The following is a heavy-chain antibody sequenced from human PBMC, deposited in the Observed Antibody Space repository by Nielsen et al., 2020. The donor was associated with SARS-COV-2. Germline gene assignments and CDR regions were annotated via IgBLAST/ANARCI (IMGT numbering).Heavy chain of an antibody. V-gene: IGHV3-33*06. CDR3: AKDSTLDC. J-gene: IGHJ4*02. CDR2: IWYDGSNK. CDR1: GFTFSSYG. Sequence: GGSLRLSCAASGFTFSSYGMHWVRQAPGKGLEWVAVIWYDGSNKYYADSVKGRFTISRDNSKNTLSLQMNSLRVEDTALYYCAKDSTLDCWGQGTLVTVSS.